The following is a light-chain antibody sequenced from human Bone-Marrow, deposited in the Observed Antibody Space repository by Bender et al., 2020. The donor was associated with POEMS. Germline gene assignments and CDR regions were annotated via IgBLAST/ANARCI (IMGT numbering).Light chain of an antibody. CDR3: KSYDSSLGDWV. J-gene: IGLJ3*02. Sequence: QSVLTQPPSASGTPGQRVTISCSGGSSNIGAHAVNWYQQLPGTAPKLLIYGNDNRSPGVPDRFSGSKSGSSASLYINGLQAEDEADYYCKSYDSSLGDWVFGGGTKVTVL. CDR1: SSNIGAHA. CDR2: GND. V-gene: IGLV1-40*01.